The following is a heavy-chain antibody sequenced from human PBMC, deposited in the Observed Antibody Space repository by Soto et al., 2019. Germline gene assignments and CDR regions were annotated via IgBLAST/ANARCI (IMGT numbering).Heavy chain of an antibody. CDR1: GFTFSSYG. J-gene: IGHJ1*01. CDR2: ISYDGSNK. D-gene: IGHD3-22*01. CDR3: ASRGSYSAGGYFQH. V-gene: IGHV3-30*03. Sequence: QVQLVESGGGVVQPGRSLRLSCAASGFTFSSYGMHWVRQAPGKGLEWVAVISYDGSNKYYADSVKGRFTISRDNSKNTLYLQMNSLGAEDTAVYYCASRGSYSAGGYFQHWGQGTLVTVSS.